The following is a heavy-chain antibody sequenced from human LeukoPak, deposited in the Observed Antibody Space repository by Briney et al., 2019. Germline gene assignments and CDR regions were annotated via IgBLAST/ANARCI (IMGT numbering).Heavy chain of an antibody. V-gene: IGHV3-23*01. D-gene: IGHD6-13*01. Sequence: GGSLRLACAASGFRFSSYAMSWVRQAPGKGLEWVSAISGSGGSTYYADSVEGRFTISRDNSKNTLYLQMNSLRAEDTAVYSCARDGIAAAGTDYWGQGTLVTVSS. CDR1: GFRFSSYA. CDR2: ISGSGGST. CDR3: ARDGIAAAGTDY. J-gene: IGHJ4*02.